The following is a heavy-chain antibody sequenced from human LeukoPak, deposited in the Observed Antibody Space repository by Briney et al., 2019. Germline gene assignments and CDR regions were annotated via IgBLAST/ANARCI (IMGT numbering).Heavy chain of an antibody. J-gene: IGHJ3*02. V-gene: IGHV3-23*01. CDR2: ISLSDSI. CDR3: AKVATPNTLDALDI. CDR1: GFTFSSYS. D-gene: IGHD1/OR15-1a*01. Sequence: GGSLRLSCAASGFTFSSYSMNWVRQAPGKGLEWVSLISLSDSIFYADSVKGRFTISRDNSKSTVHLQMDGLRVDDTAVYYCAKVATPNTLDALDIWGQGTMVTVSS.